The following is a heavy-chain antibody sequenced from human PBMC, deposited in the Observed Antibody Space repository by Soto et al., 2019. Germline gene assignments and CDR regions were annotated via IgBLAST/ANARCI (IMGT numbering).Heavy chain of an antibody. D-gene: IGHD5-18*01. Sequence: QVQLVESGGGVVQPGRSLRLSCAASGFTFSSYGMHWFRQAPGKGLEWVAVISYDGSNKYYADSVKGRFTISRDNSKNTLYLQMNSLRAEDTAVYYCAKTPTAMAQEYYFDYWGQGTLVTVS. J-gene: IGHJ4*02. CDR2: ISYDGSNK. CDR1: GFTFSSYG. CDR3: AKTPTAMAQEYYFDY. V-gene: IGHV3-30*18.